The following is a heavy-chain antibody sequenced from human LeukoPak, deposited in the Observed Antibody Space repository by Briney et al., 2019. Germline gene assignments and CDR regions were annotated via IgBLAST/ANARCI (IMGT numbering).Heavy chain of an antibody. V-gene: IGHV3-21*01. CDR2: ISSSSSYI. J-gene: IGHJ3*02. CDR1: GFTFSSYS. CDR3: ARDIHDYGEDDAFDI. D-gene: IGHD4-17*01. Sequence: GGSLRLSCAASGFTFSSYSMNWVRQAPGKGLEWVSSISSSSSYIYYADSVKGRFTISRDNAKNSLYLQMNSLRAEDTAVYYCARDIHDYGEDDAFDIWGQGTMVTVSS.